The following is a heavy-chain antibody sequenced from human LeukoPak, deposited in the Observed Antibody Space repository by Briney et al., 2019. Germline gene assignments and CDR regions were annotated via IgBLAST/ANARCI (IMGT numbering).Heavy chain of an antibody. Sequence: SSQTLSLTCTVSGGSISSGGYYWSWIRQHPGKGLEWIGYIYYSGSTNYNPSLKSRVTISVDTSKNQFSLKLSSVTAADTAVYYCARTGSWTLGVDYWGQGTLVTVSS. CDR1: GGSISSGGYY. CDR2: IYYSGST. J-gene: IGHJ4*02. CDR3: ARTGSWTLGVDY. V-gene: IGHV4-31*03. D-gene: IGHD6-13*01.